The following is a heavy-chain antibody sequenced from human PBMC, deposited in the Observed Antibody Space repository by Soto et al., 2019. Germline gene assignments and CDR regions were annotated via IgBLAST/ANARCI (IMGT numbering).Heavy chain of an antibody. CDR1: GFTFSSYA. V-gene: IGHV3-23*01. J-gene: IGHJ6*02. CDR3: AKNVWGITIFGGMDV. Sequence: GGSLRLSCAASGFTFSSYAMSWVRQAPGKGLEWVSAISGSGGSTYYADSVKGRFTISRDNSKNTLYLQMNSLRAEDTAVYYCAKNVWGITIFGGMDVWGQGTTVAVSS. D-gene: IGHD3-9*01. CDR2: ISGSGGST.